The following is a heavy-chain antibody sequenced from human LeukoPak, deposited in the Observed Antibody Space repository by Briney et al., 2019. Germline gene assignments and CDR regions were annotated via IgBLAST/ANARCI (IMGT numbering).Heavy chain of an antibody. J-gene: IGHJ4*02. V-gene: IGHV3-7*03. CDR2: INQKGTEK. CDR3: ARDGHPFDY. CDR1: GVSFRSDW. Sequence: GGSLRLSCAPSGVSFRSDWMSWVRQAPGKGVEWVANINQKGTEKYYMDSVKGRFTIYRDNAKKSLNLQMNSLRAEDTALYYCARDGHPFDYWGQGTLVTVSS.